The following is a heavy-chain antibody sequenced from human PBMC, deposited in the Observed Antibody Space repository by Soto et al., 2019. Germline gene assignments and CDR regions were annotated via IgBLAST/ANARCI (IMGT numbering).Heavy chain of an antibody. J-gene: IGHJ4*02. CDR2: IKQDGSEK. CDR1: GFTFSSYW. CDR3: ARLSVLGPSQLLSIWSNHYFDY. D-gene: IGHD2-2*01. V-gene: IGHV3-7*01. Sequence: GGSLRLSCAASGFTFSSYWMSWVRQAPGKGLEWVANIKQDGSEKYYVDSVKGRFTISRDNAKNSLYLQMNSLRAEDTAVYYCARLSVLGPSQLLSIWSNHYFDYWGQGTLVTVSS.